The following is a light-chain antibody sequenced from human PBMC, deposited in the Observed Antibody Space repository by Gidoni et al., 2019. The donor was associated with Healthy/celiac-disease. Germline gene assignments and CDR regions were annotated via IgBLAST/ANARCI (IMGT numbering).Light chain of an antibody. CDR3: AAWDDSLNGWV. CDR1: SPNIGSNT. V-gene: IGLV1-44*01. CDR2: SNN. J-gene: IGLJ3*02. Sequence: QSVLTQPPSASGTPGQRVTISCSGSSPNIGSNTVNWYQQLPGTAPKLLIDSNNQRPSGVPDRFSGAKSGTSASLAIRGLQSEDEADYYCAAWDDSLNGWVFGGGTKLTVL.